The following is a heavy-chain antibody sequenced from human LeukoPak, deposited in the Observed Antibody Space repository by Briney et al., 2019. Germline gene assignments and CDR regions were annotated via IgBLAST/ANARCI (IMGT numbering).Heavy chain of an antibody. CDR3: ARMDILATRFDY. Sequence: PSETLSLTCTVSGDSMSNYYWSWIRQPAGKGLEWIGRIYTSGSTNYNPSLKSRLTMSLDTSRNQFSLKLSSVTAADTAVYYCARMDILATRFDYWGQGTLVTVSS. CDR1: GDSMSNYY. V-gene: IGHV4-4*07. J-gene: IGHJ4*02. D-gene: IGHD5-12*01. CDR2: IYTSGST.